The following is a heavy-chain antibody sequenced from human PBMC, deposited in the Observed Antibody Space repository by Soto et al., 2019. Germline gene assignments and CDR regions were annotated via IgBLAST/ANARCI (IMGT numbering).Heavy chain of an antibody. CDR1: GFTFSSYG. CDR2: ISYDGSNK. J-gene: IGHJ4*02. Sequence: QVQLVESGGGVVQPGRSLRLSRAASGFTFSSYGMHWVRQAPGKGLEWVAVISYDGSNKYYADSVKGRFTISRDNSKNTLYLQMNSLRAEDTAVYYCAKDPGGQAVALDYWGQGTLVTVSS. D-gene: IGHD6-19*01. V-gene: IGHV3-30*18. CDR3: AKDPGGQAVALDY.